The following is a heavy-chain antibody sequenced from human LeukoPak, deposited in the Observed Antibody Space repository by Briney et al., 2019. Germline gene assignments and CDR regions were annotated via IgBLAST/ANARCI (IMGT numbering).Heavy chain of an antibody. D-gene: IGHD5-12*01. J-gene: IGHJ4*02. CDR1: GYTFNGYY. V-gene: IGHV1-2*02. CDR3: AQDRAWIEFYF. Sequence: ASVKVSCKASGYTFNGYYMHWVRQAPGQGLEWMGWINPNSGGTNYAQKFQGRVTMTRDTSISTAYMELSRLRSDDTALYYCAQDRAWIEFYFWGQGTLVTVSS. CDR2: INPNSGGT.